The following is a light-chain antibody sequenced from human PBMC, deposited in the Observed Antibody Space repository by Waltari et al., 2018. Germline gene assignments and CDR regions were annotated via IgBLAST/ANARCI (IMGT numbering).Light chain of an antibody. CDR1: SRDVGGYNY. CDR3: SSYTSSSTPVL. J-gene: IGLJ2*01. V-gene: IGLV2-14*01. CDR2: EVS. Sequence: QSALTQPASVSGSPGQSITISCTGTSRDVGGYNYVSWYQQHPGKAPKLMIYEVSNRPSGVSNRFSGSKSGNTASLTISGLQAEDEADYYCSSYTSSSTPVLFGGGTKLTVL.